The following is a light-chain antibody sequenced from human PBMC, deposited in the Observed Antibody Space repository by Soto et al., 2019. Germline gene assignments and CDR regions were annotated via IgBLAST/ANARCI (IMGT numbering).Light chain of an antibody. CDR2: GAS. Sequence: DIQMTQSPSSVSASVGDRVTITCRASQGINTWLAWFQQKPGKAPKILIYGASNLQSGVPSRFSGSGSGTDFTLTINSLQPEDFATYYCQQANSFPYTFGQGTKLEIK. CDR3: QQANSFPYT. CDR1: QGINTW. J-gene: IGKJ2*01. V-gene: IGKV1-12*01.